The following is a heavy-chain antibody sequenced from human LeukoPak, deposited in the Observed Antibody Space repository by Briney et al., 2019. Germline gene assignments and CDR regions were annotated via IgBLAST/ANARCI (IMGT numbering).Heavy chain of an antibody. D-gene: IGHD3-10*01. V-gene: IGHV4-59*01. J-gene: IGHJ5*02. Sequence: SETLSLTCTVSGGSISSYYWSWIRQPPGKGLEWIGYIYYSGSTNYNPSLKSRVTISVDTSKNQFSLKLTSVTAADTAVYYCARVYSYGSGSLPWFDPWGQGTLVTVSS. CDR2: IYYSGST. CDR3: ARVYSYGSGSLPWFDP. CDR1: GGSISSYY.